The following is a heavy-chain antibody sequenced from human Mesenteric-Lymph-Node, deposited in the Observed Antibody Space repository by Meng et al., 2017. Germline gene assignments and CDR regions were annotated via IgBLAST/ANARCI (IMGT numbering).Heavy chain of an antibody. J-gene: IGHJ6*02. V-gene: IGHV3-49*03. CDR3: TRDLMGPGQWLDSASGGMDV. CDR2: IRGKAYGGTT. Sequence: GESLKISCAASGFMFGDYAMSWFRQAPGKGLEWVGFIRGKAYGGTTEYAASVKGRFTISREDSKSIVYLQMNSLKTDDTAVYYCTRDLMGPGQWLDSASGGMDVWGQGTTVTVSS. D-gene: IGHD6-19*01. CDR1: GFMFGDYA.